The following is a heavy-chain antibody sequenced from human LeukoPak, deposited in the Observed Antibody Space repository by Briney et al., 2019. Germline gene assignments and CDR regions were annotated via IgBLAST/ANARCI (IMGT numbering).Heavy chain of an antibody. V-gene: IGHV4-30-4*08. Sequence: PSQTLSLTCTVSGGSISSGDYYWSWIRQPPGKGLGWIGYIYYSGSTYYNPSLKSRVTISVDTSKNQFSLKLSSVTAADTAVYYCARDAWVASRAGGYVIWSQGTLVTVSS. D-gene: IGHD5-12*01. CDR3: ARDAWVASRAGGYVI. J-gene: IGHJ4*02. CDR1: GGSISSGDYY. CDR2: IYYSGST.